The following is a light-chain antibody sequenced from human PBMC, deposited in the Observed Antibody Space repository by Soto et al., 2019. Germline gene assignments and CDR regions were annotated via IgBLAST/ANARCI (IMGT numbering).Light chain of an antibody. V-gene: IGLV2-14*01. CDR2: DVN. J-gene: IGLJ3*02. CDR3: SPYSDNTSLGV. CDR1: SSDVGAYNY. Sequence: QSVLTQPASVSGSPGQSITISCTGTSSDVGAYNYVSWYQQFPGKAPKLIIYDVNNRPSGVSNRFSGSKSGNTASLTISGLQAEDEGDYHCSPYSDNTSLGVFGGGTKLTVL.